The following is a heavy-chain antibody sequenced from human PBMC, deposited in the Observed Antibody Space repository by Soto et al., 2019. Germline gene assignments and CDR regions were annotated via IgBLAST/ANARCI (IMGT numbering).Heavy chain of an antibody. Sequence: GESLKISCQGFGYIFTSYWIGSVRQMPGKGLEWMGIIYPGDSDTRYSPSFQGQVTISADKSITTAYLQWSSLEASDTAMYYCARRYGRYFDYWGQGSLVTVSS. CDR3: ARRYGRYFDY. D-gene: IGHD5-18*01. V-gene: IGHV5-51*01. CDR1: GYIFTSYW. J-gene: IGHJ4*02. CDR2: IYPGDSDT.